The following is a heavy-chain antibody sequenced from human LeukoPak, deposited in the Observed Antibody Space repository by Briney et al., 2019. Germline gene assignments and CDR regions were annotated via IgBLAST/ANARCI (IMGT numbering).Heavy chain of an antibody. Sequence: SGGSLRLSCAASGFTFSSYAMHWVRQAPGKGLEWVSVISYDGSNKYYADSVKGRFTISRDNSKNTLYLQMNGLRAEDTAVYYCARDQANVLLWFGEPPPTPDYWGQGTLVTVSS. CDR2: ISYDGSNK. J-gene: IGHJ4*02. CDR3: ARDQANVLLWFGEPPPTPDY. CDR1: GFTFSSYA. D-gene: IGHD3-10*01. V-gene: IGHV3-30-3*01.